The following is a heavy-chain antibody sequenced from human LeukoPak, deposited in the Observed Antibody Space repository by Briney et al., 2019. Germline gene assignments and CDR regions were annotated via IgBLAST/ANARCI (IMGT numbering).Heavy chain of an antibody. CDR3: ARAFIVVVPAATSVGRLDY. D-gene: IGHD2-2*01. CDR1: GYTFTSYA. V-gene: IGHV1-3*01. J-gene: IGHJ4*02. CDR2: INAGNGNT. Sequence: GASVRVSCKASGYTFTSYAMHCVRQAPGQRLEWMGWINAGNGNTKYSQKFQGRVTITRDTSASTAYMELSSLRSEDTAVYYCARAFIVVVPAATSVGRLDYWGQGTLVTVSS.